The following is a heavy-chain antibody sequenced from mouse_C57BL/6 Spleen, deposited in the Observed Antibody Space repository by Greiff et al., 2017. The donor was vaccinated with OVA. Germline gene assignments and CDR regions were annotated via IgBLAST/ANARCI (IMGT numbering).Heavy chain of an antibody. CDR1: GYTFTDYY. CDR2: INPNNGGT. J-gene: IGHJ4*01. Sequence: EVQLQQSGPELVKPGASVKISCKASGYTFTDYYMNWVKQSHGKSLEWIGDINPNNGGTSYNQKFKGKATLTVDKSSSTAYMELRSLTSEDSAVYDCAREGRAMDYWGQGTSVTVSS. CDR3: AREGRAMDY. V-gene: IGHV1-26*01.